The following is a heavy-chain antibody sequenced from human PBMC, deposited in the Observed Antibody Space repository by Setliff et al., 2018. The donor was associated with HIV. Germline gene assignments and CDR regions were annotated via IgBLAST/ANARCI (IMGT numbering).Heavy chain of an antibody. CDR1: GGSITSYY. CDR3: ARQGGYNSPLMV. CDR2: IFDSGTT. D-gene: IGHD3-10*01. Sequence: SETLSLTCTVSGGSITSYYWNWIRQSPGKGLEWIGYIFDSGTTKYNPSVTSRVTIAVDASKNQFFLQLISVTAADTAVYYCARQGGYNSPLMVWGQGKLVTVSS. J-gene: IGHJ4*02. V-gene: IGHV4-59*08.